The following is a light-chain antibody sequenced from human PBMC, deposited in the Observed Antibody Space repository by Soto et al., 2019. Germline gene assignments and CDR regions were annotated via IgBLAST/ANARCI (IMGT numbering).Light chain of an antibody. Sequence: DIQMTQSPSSLSASVGDRVTITCRAAQDISNYLAWYQQKPGKVPKLLIYAASTLQSWVPSRFRGSGSGTYFTLTISSLQPEDVATYYCQKYNSAPTWTFGQGTKVEIK. CDR2: AAS. V-gene: IGKV1-27*01. J-gene: IGKJ1*01. CDR1: QDISNY. CDR3: QKYNSAPTWT.